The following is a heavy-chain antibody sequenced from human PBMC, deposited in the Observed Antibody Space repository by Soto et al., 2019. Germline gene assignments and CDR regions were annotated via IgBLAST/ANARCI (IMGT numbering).Heavy chain of an antibody. Sequence: SETLSLTCTVSGGSISSYYWSWIRQPPGKGLEWIGYIYYSGSTNYNPSLKSRVTISVDTSKNQFSLKLSSVTAADTAVYYCARGYYDSSVYYYIYWGQGTLVTVSS. D-gene: IGHD3-22*01. J-gene: IGHJ4*02. CDR2: IYYSGST. CDR3: ARGYYDSSVYYYIY. V-gene: IGHV4-59*01. CDR1: GGSISSYY.